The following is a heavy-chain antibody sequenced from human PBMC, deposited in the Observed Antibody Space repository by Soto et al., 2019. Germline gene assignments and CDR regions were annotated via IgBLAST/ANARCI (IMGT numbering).Heavy chain of an antibody. CDR2: MNGGNGNT. Sequence: QVQLVQSGAEVKRPGASVKVFCKASGYTITTHTMHWVRQAPGQGLEWMGWMNGGNGNTKYSQKFQGRVTFTRDTFASTAYMELSSLRSEDTAVYYCTRLETDYWGQGTLVTVSS. CDR3: TRLETDY. CDR1: GYTITTHT. J-gene: IGHJ4*02. V-gene: IGHV1-3*01.